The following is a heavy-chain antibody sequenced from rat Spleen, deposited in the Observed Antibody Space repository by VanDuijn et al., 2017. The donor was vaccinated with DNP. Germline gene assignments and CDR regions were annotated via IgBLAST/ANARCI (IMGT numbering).Heavy chain of an antibody. V-gene: IGHV3-3*01. J-gene: IGHJ2*01. Sequence: EVQLQESGPGLVKPSQSLSLTCSVTGYSITSSFKWTWIRKFPGDKLEWMGYINGAGSTDYNPSLKSRISITRDTSKNQFFLQVNSVTPEDSATYYCAIQLGVFDYWDRGVMVTVSS. CDR2: INGAGST. CDR1: GYSITSSFK. CDR3: AIQLGVFDY. D-gene: IGHD5-1*01.